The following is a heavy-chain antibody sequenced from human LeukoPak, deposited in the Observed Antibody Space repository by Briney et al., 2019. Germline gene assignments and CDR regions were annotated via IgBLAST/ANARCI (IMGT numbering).Heavy chain of an antibody. CDR2: ISYDGSNK. D-gene: IGHD2-2*01. V-gene: IGHV3-30-3*01. CDR3: AKGLIFSPPIVVVPAAPGDY. J-gene: IGHJ4*02. CDR1: GFTFSSYA. Sequence: GRSLRLSCAASGFTFSSYAMHWVRQAPGKGLEWVAVISYDGSNKYYADSVKGRFTISRDNSKNTLYLQMNSLRAEDTAVYYCAKGLIFSPPIVVVPAAPGDYWGQGTLVTVSS.